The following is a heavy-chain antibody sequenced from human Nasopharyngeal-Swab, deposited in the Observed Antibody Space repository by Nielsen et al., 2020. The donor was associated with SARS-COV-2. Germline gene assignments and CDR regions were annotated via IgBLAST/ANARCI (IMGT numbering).Heavy chain of an antibody. CDR2: ISGSGGST. CDR3: AEQWLAYY. Sequence: GESLKISCAASGFTFSSYAMSWVRQAPGKGLEWVSAISGSGGSTYYADSVKGRFTISRDNSKNTLYLQMNSLRAEDTAVYYCAEQWLAYYWGQGTLVTVSS. J-gene: IGHJ4*02. CDR1: GFTFSSYA. D-gene: IGHD6-19*01. V-gene: IGHV3-23*01.